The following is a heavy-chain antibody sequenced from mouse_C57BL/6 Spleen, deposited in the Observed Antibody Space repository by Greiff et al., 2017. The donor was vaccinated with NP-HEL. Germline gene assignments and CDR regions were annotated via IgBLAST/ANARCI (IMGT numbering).Heavy chain of an antibody. CDR3: ARSTRSNYLDY. CDR2: IDPSDSYT. Sequence: QVQLQQPGAELVMPGASVKLSCKASGYTFTSYWMHWVKQRPGQGLEWIGEIDPSDSYTNYNQKFKGKSPLTVDKSSSTAYLQLSSLTSEDSAVYYCARSTRSNYLDYWGQGTTLTVSS. CDR1: GYTFTSYW. V-gene: IGHV1-69*01. J-gene: IGHJ2*01.